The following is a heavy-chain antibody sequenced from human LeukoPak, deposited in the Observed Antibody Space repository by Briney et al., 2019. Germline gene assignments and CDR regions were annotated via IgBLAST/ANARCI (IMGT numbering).Heavy chain of an antibody. V-gene: IGHV6-1*01. CDR3: ARGWYYFDY. J-gene: IGHJ4*02. CDR1: GDSVSSNSVA. CDR2: TYYRSKWYN. D-gene: IGHD6-19*01. Sequence: SQTLSLTCAISGDSVSSNSVAWNWIRQSPSRGLELLGRTYYRSKWYNDYAVSVKSRITINPDTSKNQFSLKLSSVTPEDTAVYFCARGWYYFDYWGQGTLVTVSS.